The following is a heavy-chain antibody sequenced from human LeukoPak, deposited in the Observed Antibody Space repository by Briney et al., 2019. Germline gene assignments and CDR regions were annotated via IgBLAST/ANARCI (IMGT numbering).Heavy chain of an antibody. V-gene: IGHV3-64*01. CDR2: ISSNGDST. Sequence: PGGSLRLSCAASGFTFSSYAMHWVRQAQGKGLEYVSAISSNGDSTYYANSVKGRFTISRDNSKNTLYLQMGSLRAEDMAVYFCARGAKGDLYDYWGQGTLVTVSS. D-gene: IGHD2-21*01. CDR3: ARGAKGDLYDY. J-gene: IGHJ4*02. CDR1: GFTFSSYA.